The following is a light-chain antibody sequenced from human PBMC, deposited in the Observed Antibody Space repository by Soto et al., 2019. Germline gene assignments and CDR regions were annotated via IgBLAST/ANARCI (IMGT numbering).Light chain of an antibody. V-gene: IGLV1-44*01. CDR2: CDN. J-gene: IGLJ1*01. Sequence: QSVLTQPPSASGTPGERVTIYCSGRSANMGRNTVNWYQQLPGTAPKLLICCDNQRPSGVPDRFSGSKSGTSASLAISGLQSEDEADYYWAVWDDSLNGFVFGPGTKLTVL. CDR3: AVWDDSLNGFV. CDR1: SANMGRNT.